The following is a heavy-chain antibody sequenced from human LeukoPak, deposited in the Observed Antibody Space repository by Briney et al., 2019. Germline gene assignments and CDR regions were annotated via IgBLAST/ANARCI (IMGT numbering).Heavy chain of an antibody. J-gene: IGHJ4*02. CDR1: GYTFTGDY. D-gene: IGHD6-13*01. V-gene: IGHV1-2*02. CDR3: ARDLWEGSNSWIPD. Sequence: ASVKVSCKASGYTFTGDYMHWVRQAPGQGLEWMGWINPNSGGTKYAQKFQGRVTMTRDTSISTAYMELTSLRSDDTAVYYCARDLWEGSNSWIPDWGQGTLVTVSS. CDR2: INPNSGGT.